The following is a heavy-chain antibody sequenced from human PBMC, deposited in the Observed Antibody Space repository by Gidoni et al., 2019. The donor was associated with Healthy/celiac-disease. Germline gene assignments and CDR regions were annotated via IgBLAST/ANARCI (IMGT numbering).Heavy chain of an antibody. J-gene: IGHJ4*02. D-gene: IGHD3-10*01. CDR1: GGSFSGYY. CDR2: INHSGST. V-gene: IGHV4-34*01. CDR3: ARGGYGSGSYWGY. Sequence: QVQLQQWGAGLLKPSETLSLTYAVYGGSFSGYYWSWIRQPPGKGLEWIGEINHSGSTNYNPSLKSRVTISVDTSKNQFSLKLSSVTAADTAVYYCARGGYGSGSYWGYWGQGTLVTVSS.